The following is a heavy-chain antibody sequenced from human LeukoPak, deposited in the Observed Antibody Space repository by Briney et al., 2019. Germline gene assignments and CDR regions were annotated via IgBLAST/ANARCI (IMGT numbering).Heavy chain of an antibody. D-gene: IGHD6-13*01. J-gene: IGHJ4*02. CDR2: ISASGGDT. CDR3: AKDAAGPEY. Sequence: GGSLRLSCAASGFTFSSYSMNWVRQAPGKGLEWVSGISASGGDTWYPDSVKGRFTISRDNSKNTLFLQMNSLRVEDTAIYYCAKDAAGPEYWGQGTLVTVSS. CDR1: GFTFSSYS. V-gene: IGHV3-23*01.